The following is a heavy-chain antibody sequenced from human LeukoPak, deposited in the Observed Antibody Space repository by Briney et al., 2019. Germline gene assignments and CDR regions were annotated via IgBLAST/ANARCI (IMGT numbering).Heavy chain of an antibody. CDR3: ARAAYDNNGYLTL. Sequence: GGSLRLSCAASGFTFSNYALHWVRQAPGKELEWVAVISYDGSNKYYADSVKGRFTISRDNSKNTLYLQMSSLRAEDTAVYYCARAAYDNNGYLTLWGQGTLVTVSS. D-gene: IGHD3-22*01. V-gene: IGHV3-30-3*01. CDR2: ISYDGSNK. J-gene: IGHJ4*02. CDR1: GFTFSNYA.